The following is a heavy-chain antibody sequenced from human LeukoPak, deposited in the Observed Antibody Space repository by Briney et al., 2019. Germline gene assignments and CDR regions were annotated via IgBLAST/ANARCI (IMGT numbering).Heavy chain of an antibody. J-gene: IGHJ4*02. CDR2: IRYDGSNK. CDR1: GFTFSSYG. CDR3: AKTYGDYDCAGY. D-gene: IGHD4-17*01. Sequence: GGSLRLSCAASGFTFSSYGMHWVRQAPGKGLEWVAFIRYDGSNKYYADSVKGRFTISRDNSKNTLYLQMNSLRAEDTAVYYCAKTYGDYDCAGYWGQGTLVTVSS. V-gene: IGHV3-30*02.